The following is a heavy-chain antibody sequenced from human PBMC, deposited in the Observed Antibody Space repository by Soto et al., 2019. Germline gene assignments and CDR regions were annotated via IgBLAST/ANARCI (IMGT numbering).Heavy chain of an antibody. Sequence: PSETLSLTCTVSGGSISSSSSYWGWIRQPPGKGLEWIASIYYSGSTYNNPSLKSRVTLSVDTSRNQFSLKLSYVTAADTAVYSCARRPDDVNIYPNWVQGTLVTVSS. V-gene: IGHV4-39*01. J-gene: IGHJ4*02. CDR3: ARRPDDVNIYPN. CDR1: GGSISSSSSY. CDR2: IYYSGST. D-gene: IGHD3-3*01.